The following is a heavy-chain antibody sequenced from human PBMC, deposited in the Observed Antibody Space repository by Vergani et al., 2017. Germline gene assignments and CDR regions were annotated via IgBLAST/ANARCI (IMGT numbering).Heavy chain of an antibody. V-gene: IGHV1-24*01. D-gene: IGHD1/OR15-1a*01. Sequence: QVQLVQSGAEVKKPGASVKVSCKVSGYTLTELSMHWVRQAPGKGLEWMGGFDPEDGETIYAQKFQGRVTMTRDTSTSTVYMELSSLRSEDTAVYYCARYGLEQPYYFDYWGQGTLVTVSS. CDR1: GYTLTELS. CDR3: ARYGLEQPYYFDY. CDR2: FDPEDGET. J-gene: IGHJ4*02.